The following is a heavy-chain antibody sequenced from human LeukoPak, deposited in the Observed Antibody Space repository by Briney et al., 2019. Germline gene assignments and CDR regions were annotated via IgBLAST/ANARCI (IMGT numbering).Heavy chain of an antibody. CDR3: AGHHPRNTVDF. V-gene: IGHV4-59*08. D-gene: IGHD2/OR15-2a*01. CDR2: ISDIGSI. J-gene: IGHJ4*02. CDR1: GGPVSSYY. Sequence: PETLSLTCTVSGGPVSSYYWGWIRQPPGKGLEWIAYISDIGSINYNPSLKSRVTISLDTSKNQFSLKLSSVTAADTAVYYCAGHHPRNTVDFWGQGTLVTVSS.